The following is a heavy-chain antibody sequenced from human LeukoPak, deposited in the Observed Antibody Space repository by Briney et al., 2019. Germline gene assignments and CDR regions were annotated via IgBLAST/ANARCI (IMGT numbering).Heavy chain of an antibody. CDR3: ARADGYSSWFVH. Sequence: PGGSLRLCCAASGFTVRSNYMSWVRQAPGKGLEWVSVMYSGDSTYYDDSVKGRFTISRDNSKNTLDLQMNSLRAEDTAVYYCARADGYSSWFVHWGQGTLVTVSS. V-gene: IGHV3-53*01. CDR1: GFTVRSNY. J-gene: IGHJ5*02. CDR2: MYSGDST. D-gene: IGHD5-18*01.